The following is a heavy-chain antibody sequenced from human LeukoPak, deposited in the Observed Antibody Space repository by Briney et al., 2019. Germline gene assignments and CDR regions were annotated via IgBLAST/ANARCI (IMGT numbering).Heavy chain of an antibody. CDR3: ARDWLQLSPFDY. CDR1: GYSISSGHY. CDR2: IYHSGST. Sequence: PSETLSLTCTVSGYSISSGHYWGWIRQPPGKGLEWIGSIYHSGSTYNNPSLRSRVTISVDTSKNQFSLKLTSVTAADTAVYYCARDWLQLSPFDYWGQGTLVTVSS. D-gene: IGHD5-18*01. V-gene: IGHV4-38-2*02. J-gene: IGHJ4*02.